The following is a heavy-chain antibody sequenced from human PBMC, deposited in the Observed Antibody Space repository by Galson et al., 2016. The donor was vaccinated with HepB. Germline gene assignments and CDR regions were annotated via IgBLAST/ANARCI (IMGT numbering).Heavy chain of an antibody. CDR3: LSLYRSGY. V-gene: IGHV3-53*01. D-gene: IGHD6-19*01. Sequence: SLRLSCAVSGFSVSYQYMSWVRQAPGKGLEWVSVIYSDDRRFYVDSVKGRFSISSDNSQNILYLHMSSLRLDDTAVYYCLSLYRSGYWGQGTPVTVSP. J-gene: IGHJ4*02. CDR2: IYSDDRR. CDR1: GFSVSYQY.